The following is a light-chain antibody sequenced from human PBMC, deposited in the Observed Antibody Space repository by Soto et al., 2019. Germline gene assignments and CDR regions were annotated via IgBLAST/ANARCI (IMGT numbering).Light chain of an antibody. CDR1: QSVSNNY. CDR3: HQYGTAPLT. J-gene: IGKJ3*01. Sequence: EIVLTQSPATLSLSPGERATLSCRASQSVSNNYLAWYQQKRRHPPLLLIYGASSRATGIPHRFSGSGSGTDFTLPISRLEPEDFSVYYCHQYGTAPLTFGPGTKVDIK. CDR2: GAS. V-gene: IGKV3-20*01.